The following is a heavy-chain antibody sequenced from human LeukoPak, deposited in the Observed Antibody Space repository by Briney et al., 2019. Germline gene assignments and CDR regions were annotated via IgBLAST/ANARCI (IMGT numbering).Heavy chain of an antibody. Sequence: GESLRISCKGSGYSSTNYWIGWVRQMPGKGLEWMGIIYLGDSDTRYSPSFQGQVTISADKSITTAYLQWSSLKASDTAIYYCARHPSYTSGWPLDYWGQGTLVTVSS. CDR1: GYSSTNYW. CDR2: IYLGDSDT. J-gene: IGHJ4*02. CDR3: ARHPSYTSGWPLDY. V-gene: IGHV5-51*01. D-gene: IGHD6-19*01.